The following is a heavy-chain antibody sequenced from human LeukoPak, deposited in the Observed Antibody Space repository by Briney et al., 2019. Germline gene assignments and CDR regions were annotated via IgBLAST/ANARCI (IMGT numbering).Heavy chain of an antibody. CDR2: INHSGST. J-gene: IGHJ6*03. D-gene: IGHD3-10*01. Sequence: GSLRLSCAASGFTFSSYGMSWVRQPPGKGLEWIGEINHSGSTNYNPSLKSRVTISVDTSKNQFSLKLSSVTAADTAVYYCASHNYYGSGRNYYYMDVWGKGTTVTISS. V-gene: IGHV4-34*01. CDR3: ASHNYYGSGRNYYYMDV. CDR1: GFTFSSYG.